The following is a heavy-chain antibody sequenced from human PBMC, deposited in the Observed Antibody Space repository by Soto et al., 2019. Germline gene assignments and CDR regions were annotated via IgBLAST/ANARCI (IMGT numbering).Heavy chain of an antibody. CDR3: ARGGHVVVVTAAFDY. J-gene: IGHJ4*02. CDR2: INPSGGHT. CDR1: GNTFSNYY. D-gene: IGHD2-21*02. V-gene: IGHV1-46*03. Sequence: QVQLVQSGPEVKKPGASVKVSCKASGNTFSNYYIHWVRQAPGQGLEWMGTINPSGGHTTYAQKFQGRVTITRDTSTSTLSMALTSLRSADTAVYFCARGGHVVVVTAAFDYWGQGTLVTVSS.